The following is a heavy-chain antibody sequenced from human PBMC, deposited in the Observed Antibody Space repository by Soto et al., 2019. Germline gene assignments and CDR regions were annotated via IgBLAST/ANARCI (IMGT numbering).Heavy chain of an antibody. CDR3: ARGRGLAAAGDY. D-gene: IGHD6-13*01. J-gene: IGHJ4*02. Sequence: QVQLQQWGAGLLKPSETLSLTCAVYGGSFSGYYWSWIRQPPGKGLEWIGEINHSGSTNYNPSLKTRVTISVDTSKNQFSLKLSSVTAADTAVYYCARGRGLAAAGDYWGQGTLVTVSS. CDR2: INHSGST. CDR1: GGSFSGYY. V-gene: IGHV4-34*01.